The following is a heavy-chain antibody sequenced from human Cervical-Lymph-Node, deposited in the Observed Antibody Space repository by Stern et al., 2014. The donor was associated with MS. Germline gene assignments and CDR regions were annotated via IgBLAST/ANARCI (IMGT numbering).Heavy chain of an antibody. D-gene: IGHD6-13*01. CDR1: GYTFTSYG. V-gene: IGHV1-18*01. CDR3: ARDSGPRWQQLDYFDY. J-gene: IGHJ4*02. CDR2: ISTYNGTT. Sequence: VQLVESGAEVKKPGASVKVSCQTSGYTFTSYGINWVRQAPGQGLEWMGWISTYNGTTHYAQNFQGRVTVTTDESTRIAHMELRSLSPDDEALYYCARDSGPRWQQLDYFDYWGQGTLVTVSS.